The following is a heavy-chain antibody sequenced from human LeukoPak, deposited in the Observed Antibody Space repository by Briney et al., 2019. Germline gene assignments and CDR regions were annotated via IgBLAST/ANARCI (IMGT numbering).Heavy chain of an antibody. J-gene: IGHJ5*02. CDR2: IYTSGST. CDR1: GGSISSYY. Sequence: SETLSLTCTVSGGSISSYYWSWIRQPAGKGLEWIGRIYTSGSTNYNPSLKSRVTMSVDTSKNQFSLKLSSVTAADTAVYYCARGPSYLYYDFWSGYPTFDPWGQGTLVTVSS. V-gene: IGHV4-4*07. CDR3: ARGPSYLYYDFWSGYPTFDP. D-gene: IGHD3-3*01.